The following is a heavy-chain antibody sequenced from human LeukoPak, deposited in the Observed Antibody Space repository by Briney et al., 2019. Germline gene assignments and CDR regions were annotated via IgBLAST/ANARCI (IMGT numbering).Heavy chain of an antibody. D-gene: IGHD2-15*01. CDR3: ARGLGYCSGGSCYVDY. V-gene: IGHV4-61*02. CDR2: IYTSGST. CDR1: GGSISSGSYY. Sequence: SETLSLTCTVSGGSISSGSYYWSWIRQPAGKGLEWIGRIYTSGSTNYNPSLKSRVTISVDTSKNQFSLKLSSVTAADTAVYYCARGLGYCSGGSCYVDYWGQGTLVTVSS. J-gene: IGHJ4*02.